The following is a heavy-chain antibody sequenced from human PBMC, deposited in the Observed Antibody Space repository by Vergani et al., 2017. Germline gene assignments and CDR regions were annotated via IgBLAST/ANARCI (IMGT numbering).Heavy chain of an antibody. Sequence: EVQLVESGGGLVKPGGSLRLSCAASGFTFSSYSMNWVRQAPGKGLEWVSSISSSSSYIYYADSVKGRFTISRDNAKNSLYRQMNSLRAEDTAVYYCARDRYYYDSSGYYYDWYFDLWGRGTLVTVSS. CDR1: GFTFSSYS. CDR3: ARDRYYYDSSGYYYDWYFDL. CDR2: ISSSSSYI. V-gene: IGHV3-21*01. J-gene: IGHJ2*01. D-gene: IGHD3-22*01.